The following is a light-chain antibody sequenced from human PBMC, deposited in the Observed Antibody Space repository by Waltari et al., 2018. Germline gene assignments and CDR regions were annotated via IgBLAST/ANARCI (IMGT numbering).Light chain of an antibody. CDR1: HCSLPTPPP. V-gene: IGLV8-61*01. J-gene: IGLJ3*02. CDR2: KTN. CDR3: LLYMGSGIWV. Sequence: QIVVTQAPSLSVSPGGTVPPTCALSHCSLPTPPPASWYQPRPGQAPRSLIYKTNSRSSGVPDRFSGSVLGNKAALTITGAQADDESDYYCLLYMGSGIWVFGGGTKLTVL.